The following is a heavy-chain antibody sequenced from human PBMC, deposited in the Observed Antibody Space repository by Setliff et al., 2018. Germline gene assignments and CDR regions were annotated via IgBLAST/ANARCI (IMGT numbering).Heavy chain of an antibody. CDR1: GGSFSGYY. CDR3: ARSGDYYGSGSYRLGY. V-gene: IGHV4-34*01. D-gene: IGHD3-10*01. Sequence: SETLSLTCAVYGGSFSGYYWSWICQPPGKGLEWIGEINHSGSTNYNPSLKSRVTISVDTSKNQFSLKLSSVTAADTAVYYCARSGDYYGSGSYRLGYWGQGTLVTVSS. J-gene: IGHJ4*02. CDR2: INHSGST.